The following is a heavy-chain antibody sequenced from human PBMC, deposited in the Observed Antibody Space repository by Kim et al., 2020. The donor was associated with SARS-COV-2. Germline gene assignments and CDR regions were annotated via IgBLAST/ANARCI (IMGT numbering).Heavy chain of an antibody. Sequence: GGSLRLSCAASGFTFSSYSMNWVRQAPGKGLEWVSSISSSSSYIYYADSVKGRFTISRDNAKNSLYLQMNSLRAEDTAVYYCARDVDFYGMDVWGQGTTVTVSS. D-gene: IGHD2-21*01. V-gene: IGHV3-21*01. J-gene: IGHJ6*02. CDR1: GFTFSSYS. CDR3: ARDVDFYGMDV. CDR2: ISSSSSYI.